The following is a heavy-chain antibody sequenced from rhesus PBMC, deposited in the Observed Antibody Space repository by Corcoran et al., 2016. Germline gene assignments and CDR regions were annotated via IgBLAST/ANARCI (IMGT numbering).Heavy chain of an antibody. J-gene: IGHJ4*01. CDR1: GGSISSNY. V-gene: IGHV4-160*01. D-gene: IGHD5-24*01. Sequence: QVQLQESGPGLVKPSETLSLTCAVSGGSISSNYWSWIRPAPGKGLEWIGRIYGYGGSTDYKPSRKSRVTISTDTSKNQFSLKLSSVTAADTAVYYCARDKSGYSYPETWGQGVLVTVSS. CDR2: IYGYGGST. CDR3: ARDKSGYSYPET.